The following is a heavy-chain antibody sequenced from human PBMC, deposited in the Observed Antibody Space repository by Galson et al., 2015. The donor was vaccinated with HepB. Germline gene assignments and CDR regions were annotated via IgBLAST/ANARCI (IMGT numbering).Heavy chain of an antibody. Sequence: VKVSCKVSGYTFTDYYIHWVQRAPGKGLEWMGLVDPQDGESAYAEKFRGRLTITADTSTDTAYMELSSLTSEDTAVFYCATIGIFGVVARGYWGQGTLVTVSS. CDR2: VDPQDGES. D-gene: IGHD3-3*01. J-gene: IGHJ4*02. V-gene: IGHV1-69-2*01. CDR3: ATIGIFGVVARGY. CDR1: GYTFTDYY.